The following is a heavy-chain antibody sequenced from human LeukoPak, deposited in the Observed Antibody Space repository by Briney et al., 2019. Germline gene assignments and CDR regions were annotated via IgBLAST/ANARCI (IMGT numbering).Heavy chain of an antibody. CDR1: GFTFSSYA. Sequence: GSLRLSCAASGFTFSSYAMNWVRQAPGKGLEWVSTISGSDSSTYYTDSVKGRFTISGDNSKNTLYLQMNSLRAEDTAVYYCAKGASPYYYGSGSYYNWYFDLWGRGTLVTVSS. V-gene: IGHV3-23*01. J-gene: IGHJ2*01. D-gene: IGHD3-10*01. CDR3: AKGASPYYYGSGSYYNWYFDL. CDR2: ISGSDSST.